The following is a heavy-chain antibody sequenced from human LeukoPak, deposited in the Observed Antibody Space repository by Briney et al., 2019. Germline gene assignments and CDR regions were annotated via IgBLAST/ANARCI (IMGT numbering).Heavy chain of an antibody. V-gene: IGHV3-23*01. CDR2: ISGSGGST. D-gene: IGHD4-17*01. CDR1: GFTVTSSY. Sequence: GGSLRLSCTASGFTVTSSYMSWVRQAPGKGLEWVSAISGSGGSTYYADSVKGRFTISRDNSKNTLCLQMNSLRAEDTAVYYCAKEPTNYGAGLRGYWGQGTLVTVSS. J-gene: IGHJ4*02. CDR3: AKEPTNYGAGLRGY.